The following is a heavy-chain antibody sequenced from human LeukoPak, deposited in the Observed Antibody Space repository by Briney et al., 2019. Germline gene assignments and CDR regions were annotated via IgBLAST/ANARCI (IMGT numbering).Heavy chain of an antibody. D-gene: IGHD4-17*01. CDR3: ASTYVDYVPSYGMDV. CDR2: IYYSGST. J-gene: IGHJ6*04. CDR1: GGYVSSGSYY. Sequence: PSETLSLTCTVSGGYVSSGSYYWSWIRQPPGKGLEWIGYIYYSGSTNYNPSLKSRVTISVDTSKNQFSLKLSSVTAADTAVYYCASTYVDYVPSYGMDVWGKGTTVTVSS. V-gene: IGHV4-61*01.